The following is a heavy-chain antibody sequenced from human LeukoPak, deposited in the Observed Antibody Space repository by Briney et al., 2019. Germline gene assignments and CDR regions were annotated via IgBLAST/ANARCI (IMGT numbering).Heavy chain of an antibody. CDR1: GFTFSSYG. Sequence: AGSLSLSCAVSGFTFSSYGLHWVRQAPGKGLEGVVVIWYDGSNNYYAASVKGRFTISIDTSKNKLFLQMTCLTAEDTAVYYCATTHQLGAFDIWGQETMVTVSS. V-gene: IGHV3-33*01. D-gene: IGHD6-6*01. J-gene: IGHJ3*02. CDR3: ATTHQLGAFDI. CDR2: IWYDGSNN.